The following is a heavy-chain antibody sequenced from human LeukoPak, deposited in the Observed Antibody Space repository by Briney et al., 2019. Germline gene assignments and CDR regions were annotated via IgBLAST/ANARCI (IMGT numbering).Heavy chain of an antibody. CDR3: AKALEGDFWSGYPPFDY. J-gene: IGHJ4*02. V-gene: IGHV3-23*01. Sequence: GGSLRLSCAASGFTFSSYAMSWVRQAPGKGLGWVSAISGSGGSTYYADSVKGRFTISRDNSKNTLYLQMNSLRAEDTAVYYCAKALEGDFWSGYPPFDYWGQGTLVTVSS. CDR2: ISGSGGST. CDR1: GFTFSSYA. D-gene: IGHD3-3*01.